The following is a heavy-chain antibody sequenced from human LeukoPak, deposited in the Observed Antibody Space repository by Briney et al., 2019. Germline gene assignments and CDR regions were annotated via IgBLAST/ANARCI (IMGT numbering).Heavy chain of an antibody. D-gene: IGHD6-19*01. J-gene: IGHJ4*02. CDR2: ISDNGGTA. V-gene: IGHV3-23*01. Sequence: PGGSPRLSCAASGFTFSSYAMSWVRQAPGKGLEWVSGISDNGGTAYYADSVKGRFTISRDNSKNTLYLQMNSLRVEDTAVYYCAKRGPVTGTKYFDYWGQGTLVTVSS. CDR3: AKRGPVTGTKYFDY. CDR1: GFTFSSYA.